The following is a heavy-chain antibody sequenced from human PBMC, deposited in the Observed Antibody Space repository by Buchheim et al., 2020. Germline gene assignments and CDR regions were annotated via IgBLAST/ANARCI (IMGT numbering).Heavy chain of an antibody. V-gene: IGHV4-61*02. Sequence: QVQLQESGPGLVKPSQTLSLTCTVSGGSISSGSYYWSWIRQPAGKGLEWIGRIYTSGSTNYNPSLKSRVTISVDTSKNQFSLKLSSVTAADTAVYYCATTSLAAGTPWAWFDPWGQGTL. J-gene: IGHJ5*02. CDR1: GGSISSGSYY. CDR2: IYTSGST. CDR3: ATTSLAAGTPWAWFDP. D-gene: IGHD6-19*01.